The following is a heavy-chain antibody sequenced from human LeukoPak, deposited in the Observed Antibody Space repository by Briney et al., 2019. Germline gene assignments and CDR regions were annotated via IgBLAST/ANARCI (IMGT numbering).Heavy chain of an antibody. J-gene: IGHJ2*01. Sequence: SETLSLTCTVSGGSISSYYWQWIRQPPGNRLEWIRYVYYSGSTDYNPSLKSRVTISVDTSKNQFSLKLTSVTAADTAVYYCARGEPRIARPGAPPFDLWGRGTLVTVSS. D-gene: IGHD6-13*01. CDR2: VYYSGST. CDR3: ARGEPRIARPGAPPFDL. V-gene: IGHV4-59*01. CDR1: GGSISSYY.